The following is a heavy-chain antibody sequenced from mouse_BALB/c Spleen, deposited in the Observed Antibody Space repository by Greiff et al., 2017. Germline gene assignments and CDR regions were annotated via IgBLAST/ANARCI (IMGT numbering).Heavy chain of an antibody. CDR3: SYGRGWYFDV. CDR2: INPSTGYT. J-gene: IGHJ1*01. D-gene: IGHD1-1*02. CDR1: GYTFTSYW. V-gene: IGHV1-7*01. Sequence: VQLQQSGAELAKPGASVKMSCKASGYTFTSYWMHWVKQRPGQGLEWIGYINPSTGYTEYNQKFKDKATLTADKSSSTAYMQLSSLTSEDSAVYYCSYGRGWYFDVWGAGTTVTVSS.